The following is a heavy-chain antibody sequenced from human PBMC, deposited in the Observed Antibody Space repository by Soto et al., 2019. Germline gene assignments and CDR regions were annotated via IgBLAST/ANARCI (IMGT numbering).Heavy chain of an antibody. V-gene: IGHV3-30*18. Sequence: PGGSLRLSCAASGFTFSSYGMHWVRQAPGKGLEWVAVISYDGSNKYYADSVKGRFTISRDNSKNTLYLQMNSLRAEDTAVYYCAKDLYYDFWSGYPPYYYYYYGMDVWGQGTTVTVSS. J-gene: IGHJ6*02. CDR1: GFTFSSYG. D-gene: IGHD3-3*01. CDR2: ISYDGSNK. CDR3: AKDLYYDFWSGYPPYYYYYYGMDV.